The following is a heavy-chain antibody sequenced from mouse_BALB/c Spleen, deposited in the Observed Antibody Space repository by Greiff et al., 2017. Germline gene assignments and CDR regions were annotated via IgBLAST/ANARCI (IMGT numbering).Heavy chain of an antibody. V-gene: IGHV5-17*02. Sequence: EVQLVESGGGLVQPGGSRKLSCAASGFTFSSFGMHWVRQAPEKGLEWVAYISSGSSTIYYADTVKGRFTISRDNPKNTLFLQMTSLRSEDTAMYYCAREEEDYAMDYWGQGTSVTVSS. CDR2: ISSGSSTI. CDR1: GFTFSSFG. CDR3: AREEEDYAMDY. J-gene: IGHJ4*01.